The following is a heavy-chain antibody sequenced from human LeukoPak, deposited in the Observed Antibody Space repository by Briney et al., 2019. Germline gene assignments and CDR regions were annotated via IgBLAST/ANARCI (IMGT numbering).Heavy chain of an antibody. CDR1: GFTFSSYV. Sequence: GGSLRLSCAASGFTFSSYVMSWVRQSPEKGLEWVSAISAGGDTTKYANSVKGRSTISRDNSKNILYLQMNSLGAEDTAIYYCTKGDRNSGWTGWGQGTLVTVSS. CDR2: ISAGGDTT. V-gene: IGHV3-23*01. D-gene: IGHD6-19*01. CDR3: TKGDRNSGWTG. J-gene: IGHJ4*02.